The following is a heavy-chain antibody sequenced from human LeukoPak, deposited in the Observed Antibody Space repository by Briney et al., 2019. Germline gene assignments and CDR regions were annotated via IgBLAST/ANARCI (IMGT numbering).Heavy chain of an antibody. Sequence: GGSLRLSCAASGFTFSTYTMHWVRQAPGKGLEWVANVNQDESQKYYVDSVKGRFTISKDNAKNSLNLQMNSQRAEDTGVYYCARANYDIRGQGTLVSVSS. CDR1: GFTFSTYT. CDR3: ARANYDI. V-gene: IGHV3-7*01. CDR2: VNQDESQK. D-gene: IGHD3-9*01. J-gene: IGHJ4*02.